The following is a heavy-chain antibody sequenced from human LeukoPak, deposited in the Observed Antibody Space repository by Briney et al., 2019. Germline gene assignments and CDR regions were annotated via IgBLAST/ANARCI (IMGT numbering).Heavy chain of an antibody. J-gene: IGHJ1*01. V-gene: IGHV3-30*04. D-gene: IGHD6-13*01. CDR2: ISYDGSNK. CDR3: ARDGLSHRLAAAGTYFQY. CDR1: GFTFRSYA. Sequence: GSLRLSCAASGFTFRSYAMHWVRQAPGKGLEWVAVISYDGSNKYYADSVKGRFTISRDNSKNTLYLQMNSLRAEDTAVYYCARDGLSHRLAAAGTYFQYWGQGTLVTVSS.